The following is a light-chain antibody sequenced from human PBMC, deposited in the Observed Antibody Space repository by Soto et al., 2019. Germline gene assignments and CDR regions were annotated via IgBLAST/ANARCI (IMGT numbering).Light chain of an antibody. V-gene: IGKV1-5*03. CDR3: QQYNSYPLT. Sequence: DIPVTPSPFTLSASVGDRVTLTCRASQSFNTWLAWYQQKPGKAPKLLIYKASSLESGVPSRFSGSGSGTEFTLTISSLQPDDFATYYCQQYNSYPLTFGGGTKVDIK. CDR1: QSFNTW. J-gene: IGKJ4*01. CDR2: KAS.